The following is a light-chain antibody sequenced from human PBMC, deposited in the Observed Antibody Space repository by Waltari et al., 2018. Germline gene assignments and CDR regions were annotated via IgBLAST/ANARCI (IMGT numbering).Light chain of an antibody. J-gene: IGKJ1*01. CDR3: QHYYNIPRT. CDR1: QTLSYRSNENY. CDR2: GAS. V-gene: IGKV4-1*01. Sequence: DIVMTQSPDSLAVSLGEGAPITCRSSQTLSYRSNENYLAWYQQKPGQPPKLLIYGASTRESGVPDRFSGSVSGTDFTLTISSLQAEDVAVYYCQHYYNIPRTFGQGTKVEI.